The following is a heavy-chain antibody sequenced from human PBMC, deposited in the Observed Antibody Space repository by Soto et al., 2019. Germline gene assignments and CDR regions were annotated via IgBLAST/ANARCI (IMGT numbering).Heavy chain of an antibody. V-gene: IGHV4-4*07. CDR1: GGSISSYY. D-gene: IGHD3-16*01. CDR3: ARDGVTPHNYYYYGMDV. J-gene: IGHJ6*02. Sequence: SETLSLTCTVSGGSISSYYWSWIRQPAGKGLEWIGRIYTSGSTNYNPSLKSRVTMSVDTSKNQFSLKLSSVPAADTAVYYCARDGVTPHNYYYYGMDVWGQGTTVTVSS. CDR2: IYTSGST.